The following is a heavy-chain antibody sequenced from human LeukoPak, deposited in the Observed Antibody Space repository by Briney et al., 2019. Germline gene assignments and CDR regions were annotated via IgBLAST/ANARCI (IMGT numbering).Heavy chain of an antibody. Sequence: SETLSLTCTVSGGSINSYYWSWILQPPGKGLEWLGNIYYTGSTNYNPSLKSRITISIDTSKNQFSPKLSSVTAADTAVYYCARVSYGLLSYFFDYWGQGTLLTVSS. D-gene: IGHD4-17*01. J-gene: IGHJ4*02. CDR2: IYYTGST. V-gene: IGHV4-59*01. CDR3: ARVSYGLLSYFFDY. CDR1: GGSINSYY.